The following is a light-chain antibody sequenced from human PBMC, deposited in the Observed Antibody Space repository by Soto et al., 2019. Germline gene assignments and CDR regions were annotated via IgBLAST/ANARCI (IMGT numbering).Light chain of an antibody. CDR1: QTISNY. Sequence: DIQMTQSPSTLSASVGDRVTITCRASQTISNYLPWYQQRPGKAPNLLIYRSSILQNGVPSRFSGSGSGTEFTLTISSLQPDDFATYYCQQYYIYATFGQGTRVEI. J-gene: IGKJ1*01. V-gene: IGKV1-5*03. CDR2: RSS. CDR3: QQYYIYAT.